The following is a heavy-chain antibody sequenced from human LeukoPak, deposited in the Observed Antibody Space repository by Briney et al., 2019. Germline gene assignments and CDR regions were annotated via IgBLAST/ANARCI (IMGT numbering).Heavy chain of an antibody. J-gene: IGHJ4*02. CDR3: ARHPYYYGSGKLDY. D-gene: IGHD3-10*01. Sequence: TSETLSLTCTVSGGSISSSSYYWGWIRQPPGKGLVWIGSIYCSGSTYYNPCLKSRVTISVDTSKNQFSLKLSSVTAADTAVYYCARHPYYYGSGKLDYWGQGTLVTVSS. CDR2: IYCSGST. V-gene: IGHV4-39*01. CDR1: GGSISSSSYY.